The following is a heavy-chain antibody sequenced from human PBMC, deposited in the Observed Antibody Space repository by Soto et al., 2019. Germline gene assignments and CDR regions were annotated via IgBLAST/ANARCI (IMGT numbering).Heavy chain of an antibody. D-gene: IGHD2-21*01. CDR2: ISGYNGNT. Sequence: QVVLEQSGGEVKKPGASVKVSCKASGYTFSGYSITWVRQAPGQGLEWMGRISGYNGNTNYARTLRGRLTLTTDTSPSTAYMELRSLTSDAPAVYYCARDVFCGGAPACPDMDVWGQGATVTVSS. CDR3: ARDVFCGGAPACPDMDV. CDR1: GYTFSGYS. V-gene: IGHV1-18*04. J-gene: IGHJ6*02.